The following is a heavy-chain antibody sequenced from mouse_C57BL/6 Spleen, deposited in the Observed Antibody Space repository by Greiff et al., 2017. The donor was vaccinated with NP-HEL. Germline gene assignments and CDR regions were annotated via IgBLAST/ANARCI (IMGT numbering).Heavy chain of an antibody. V-gene: IGHV1-55*01. Sequence: QVQLQQPGAELVKPGASVKMSCKASGYTFTSYWITWVKQRPGQGLEWIGDIYPGSGSTNYNEKFTSKATLTVDTSSSTAYMQLSSLTSEDSAVYYCARGSIYDGSYFDVWGTGTTVTVSS. D-gene: IGHD2-3*01. CDR3: ARGSIYDGSYFDV. J-gene: IGHJ1*03. CDR2: IYPGSGST. CDR1: GYTFTSYW.